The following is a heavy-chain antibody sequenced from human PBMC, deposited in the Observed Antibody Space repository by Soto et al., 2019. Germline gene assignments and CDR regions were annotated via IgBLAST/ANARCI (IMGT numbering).Heavy chain of an antibody. J-gene: IGHJ5*02. CDR3: VIGEASGYDYSWFDP. Sequence: QVQLVESGGGVVQPGRSLRLSCAASGFTFSSYGMHWVRQAPGKGLEWVAVISYDGSNKYYADSVKGRFTISRDNSKNTLDLQMNSVRSEDTGVYYCVIGEASGYDYSWFDPWGQGTMVTVSS. D-gene: IGHD5-12*01. V-gene: IGHV3-30*03. CDR2: ISYDGSNK. CDR1: GFTFSSYG.